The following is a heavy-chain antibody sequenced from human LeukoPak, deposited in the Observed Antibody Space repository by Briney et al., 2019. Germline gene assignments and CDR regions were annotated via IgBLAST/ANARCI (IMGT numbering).Heavy chain of an antibody. CDR3: VKDYGLRYFDWFHTLDY. J-gene: IGHJ4*02. V-gene: IGHV3-64D*06. CDR1: GFTFSSYA. CDR2: ISSNGGST. D-gene: IGHD3-9*01. Sequence: GRSLRLSCSASGFTFSSYAMHWVRQAPGKGLEYVSAISSNGGSTYYADSVKGRFTISRDNSKNTLYLQMSSLRAEDTAVYYCVKDYGLRYFDWFHTLDYWGQGTLVTVSS.